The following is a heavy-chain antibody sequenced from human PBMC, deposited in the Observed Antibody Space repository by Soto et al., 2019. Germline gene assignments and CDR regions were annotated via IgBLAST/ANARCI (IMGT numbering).Heavy chain of an antibody. J-gene: IGHJ6*02. CDR2: IIPIFGTA. Sequence: QVQLVQSGAEVKKPGSSVKVSCKAPGGTFSSYAIRWVRQAPGQGREWMGGIIPIFGTANYEQKFQGRVTMTADESTSTGYLELSSLRSEDTAVYYCARSQGGSSSLDIYYYYYYGMDVWGQGTTVTVSS. D-gene: IGHD2-15*01. V-gene: IGHV1-69*01. CDR3: ARSQGGSSSLDIYYYYYYGMDV. CDR1: GGTFSSYA.